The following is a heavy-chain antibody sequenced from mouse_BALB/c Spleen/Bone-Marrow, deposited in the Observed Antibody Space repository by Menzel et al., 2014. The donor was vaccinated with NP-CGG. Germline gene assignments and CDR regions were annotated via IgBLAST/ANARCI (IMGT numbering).Heavy chain of an antibody. V-gene: IGHV1-14*01. CDR1: GYTFTSYV. Sequence: EVQLQQSGPELVKPGASVKMSCKAPGYTFTSYVMHWVRQKPGQGLEWIGYINPNNDGSKYNEKFKGKATLTSDKSSSTAYMELSSLTSEDSAVYCCARGKTHAMDYWGQGTSVTVSS. CDR3: ARGKTHAMDY. CDR2: INPNNDGS. J-gene: IGHJ4*01. D-gene: IGHD2-1*01.